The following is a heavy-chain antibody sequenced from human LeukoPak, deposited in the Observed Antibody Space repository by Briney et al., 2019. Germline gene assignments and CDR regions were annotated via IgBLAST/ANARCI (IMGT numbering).Heavy chain of an antibody. Sequence: SETPSLTCTVSDASITNYYWSWIRQPPGKGLEWIGHSHYSGTTNYNPSLNSRVTISVDTSKNQFSLKLSSVTAADTAVYYCASLDSTKYYLGYWGQGTLVTVSS. CDR2: SHYSGTT. D-gene: IGHD2-2*01. J-gene: IGHJ4*02. CDR3: ASLDSTKYYLGY. CDR1: DASITNYY. V-gene: IGHV4-59*08.